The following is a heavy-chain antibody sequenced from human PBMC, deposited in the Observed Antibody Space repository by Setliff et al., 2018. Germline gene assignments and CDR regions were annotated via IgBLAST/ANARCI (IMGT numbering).Heavy chain of an antibody. J-gene: IGHJ6*03. CDR2: IYYSGTT. V-gene: IGHV4-39*01. CDR1: GGSVSSSSYY. Sequence: TSETLSLTCTVSGGSVSSSSYYWGWIRQPPGKGLEWIGTIYYSGTTYYSPSLKSRVTISVDTSKNQFSLKLTSVTAADTAVYYCARARYSSGWYGGGGAFYYMDAWGKGTTVTVSS. D-gene: IGHD6-19*01. CDR3: ARARYSSGWYGGGGAFYYMDA.